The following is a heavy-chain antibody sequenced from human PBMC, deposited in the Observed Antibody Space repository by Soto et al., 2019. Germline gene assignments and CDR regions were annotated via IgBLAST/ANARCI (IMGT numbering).Heavy chain of an antibody. CDR1: GFTFSNYG. V-gene: IGHV3-30*18. D-gene: IGHD2-2*01. CDR3: AKAYAVPAAVAACDY. Sequence: QVQLVESGGGVVQPGRSLRLSCAASGFTFSNYGLHWVRQAPGKGLEWVAVISYDGTNKYYAASVKGRFSISRDNSKNTVYRQMDSLRAEDTALYYCAKAYAVPAAVAACDYWGQGTLVAATS. J-gene: IGHJ4*02. CDR2: ISYDGTNK.